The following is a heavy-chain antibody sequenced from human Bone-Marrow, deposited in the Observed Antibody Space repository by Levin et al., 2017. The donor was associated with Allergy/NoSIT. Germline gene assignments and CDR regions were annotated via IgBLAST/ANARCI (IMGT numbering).Heavy chain of an antibody. CDR3: ARQRDPYYHVMDV. J-gene: IGHJ6*02. CDR2: IYPGDSDT. V-gene: IGHV5-51*01. CDR1: GYSFTTNW. Sequence: GESLKISCKGSGYSFTTNWIAWVRQMPGKGLEWMGIIYPGDSDTTYSPSFQGQVIISADKSLSTAYLQWSSLKASDTAMYYCARQRDPYYHVMDVWGQGTTVTVSS.